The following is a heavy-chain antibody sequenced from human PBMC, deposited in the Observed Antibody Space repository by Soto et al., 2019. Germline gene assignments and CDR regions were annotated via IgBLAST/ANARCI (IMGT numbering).Heavy chain of an antibody. CDR1: GGTFSSYT. Sequence: SVKVSCKASGGTFSSYTISWVRQAPGQGLEWMGRIIPILGIANYAQKFQGRVTITADKSTSTAYMELSSLRSEDTAVYYCARDEDGYNQGYYYGMDVWGQGTTVTVSS. V-gene: IGHV1-69*04. J-gene: IGHJ6*02. D-gene: IGHD5-12*01. CDR3: ARDEDGYNQGYYYGMDV. CDR2: IIPILGIA.